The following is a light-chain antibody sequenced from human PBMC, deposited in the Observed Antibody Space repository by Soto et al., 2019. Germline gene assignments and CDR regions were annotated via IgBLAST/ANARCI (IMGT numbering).Light chain of an antibody. CDR1: SSDVGGYNY. J-gene: IGLJ1*01. CDR3: SSYTTSNTRQIV. Sequence: QSALTQPASVSGSPGQSITISCTGTSSDVGGYNYVSWYQHHPGKAPKLIIYDVTNRPSWVSNPFSGSKSGNTASLTISGLQTEDEADYYCSSYTTSNTRQIVFGTGTKLTVL. V-gene: IGLV2-14*03. CDR2: DVT.